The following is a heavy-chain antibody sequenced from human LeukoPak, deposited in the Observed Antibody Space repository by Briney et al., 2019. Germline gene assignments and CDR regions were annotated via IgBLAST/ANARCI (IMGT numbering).Heavy chain of an antibody. D-gene: IGHD3-22*01. CDR3: AKGRDSSGYYPLFDY. CDR1: GFTFSSYA. J-gene: IGHJ4*02. CDR2: ISGSGGST. V-gene: IGHV3-23*01. Sequence: GGSLRLSCAASGFTFSSYAMSWVRQAPGKGLEWVSAISGSGGSTYYADSVKGRFTISRDNSKNTLYLQMNSLRAEDTAVHYCAKGRDSSGYYPLFDYWGQGTLVTVSS.